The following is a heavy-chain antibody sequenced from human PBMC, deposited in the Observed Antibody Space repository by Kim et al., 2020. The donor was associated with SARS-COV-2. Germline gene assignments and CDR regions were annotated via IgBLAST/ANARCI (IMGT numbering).Heavy chain of an antibody. Sequence: ASVKVSCKSSGYTFTGYYMHWVRQAPGQGLEWMGWINPNSGGTNYAQKFQGRVTMTRDTSISTAYMELSRLRSDDTAVYYCATGYSLYYYYGMDVWGQGTTVTVSS. CDR1: GYTFTGYY. D-gene: IGHD5-18*01. V-gene: IGHV1-2*02. CDR2: INPNSGGT. J-gene: IGHJ6*02. CDR3: ATGYSLYYYYGMDV.